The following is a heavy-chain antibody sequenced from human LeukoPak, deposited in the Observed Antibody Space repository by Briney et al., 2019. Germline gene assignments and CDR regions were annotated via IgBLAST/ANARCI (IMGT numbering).Heavy chain of an antibody. V-gene: IGHV1-2*02. CDR1: GYTFTVHY. CDR2: IKPDSGAT. J-gene: IGHJ5*02. CDR3: ARVAGSAPRGNWFDP. D-gene: IGHD6-19*01. Sequence: GASAKVSCKASGYTFTVHYMHLLRQAPGQGLEWMGWIKPDSGATNFAQNFQGRVTMTSDTSINTAYMELSSLTSDDTAMYYCARVAGSAPRGNWFDPWGQGTLVTVSS.